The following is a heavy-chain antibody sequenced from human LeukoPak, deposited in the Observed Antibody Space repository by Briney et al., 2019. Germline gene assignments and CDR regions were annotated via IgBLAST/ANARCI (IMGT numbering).Heavy chain of an antibody. CDR1: GGTFSSYA. J-gene: IGHJ4*02. CDR3: ARERGAYYYDSSGYWD. Sequence: SVKVSCKASGGTFSSYAISWVRQAPGQGLEWMGGITPIFGTANYAQKFQGRVTITTDESTSTAYMELSSLRSEDTAVYYCARERGAYYYDSSGYWDWGQGTLVTVSS. CDR2: ITPIFGTA. V-gene: IGHV1-69*05. D-gene: IGHD3-22*01.